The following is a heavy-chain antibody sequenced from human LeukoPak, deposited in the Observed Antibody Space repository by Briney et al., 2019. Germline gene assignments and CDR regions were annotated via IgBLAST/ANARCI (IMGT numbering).Heavy chain of an antibody. CDR2: ISSSSSTI. D-gene: IGHD3-10*01. Sequence: GGSLRLSCAASGFTFSSYSMNWVRQAPGKGLEWVSYISSSSSTIYYADSVKGRFTISRDNAKNSLYLQMNSLRAEDTAVYYCARVGMVRGVIYWGQGTLVTDSS. J-gene: IGHJ4*02. CDR1: GFTFSSYS. CDR3: ARVGMVRGVIY. V-gene: IGHV3-48*01.